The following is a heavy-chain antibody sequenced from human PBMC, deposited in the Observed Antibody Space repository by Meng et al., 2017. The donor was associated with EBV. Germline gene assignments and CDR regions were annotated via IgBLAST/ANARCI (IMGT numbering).Heavy chain of an antibody. V-gene: IGHV2-5*02. Sequence: QITRKWSRPTLGKPTQHLTWSCTFSGFPLSTRGVGGGWIRQPQGKAVEWLALIYWDDDKRYSPSLKSRLTITKDTSKNQVVLTMTNMDPVDAATYYCAHIIAARPFDYWGQGTLVTVSS. J-gene: IGHJ4*02. CDR3: AHIIAARPFDY. D-gene: IGHD6-6*01. CDR2: IYWDDDK. CDR1: GFPLSTRGVG.